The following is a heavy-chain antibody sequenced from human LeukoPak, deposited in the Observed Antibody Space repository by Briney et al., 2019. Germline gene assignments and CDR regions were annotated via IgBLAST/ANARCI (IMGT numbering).Heavy chain of an antibody. V-gene: IGHV3-66*01. CDR1: GFTFSSYA. D-gene: IGHD4-17*01. Sequence: GGSLRLSCAASGFTFSSYAMSWVRQAPGKGLESVSVIYSGGSTYYADSVKGRFTISRDNSKNTLYPQMNSLRAEDTAVYYCAREYSNYGDYGLYFDYWGQGTLVTVSS. CDR2: IYSGGST. CDR3: AREYSNYGDYGLYFDY. J-gene: IGHJ4*02.